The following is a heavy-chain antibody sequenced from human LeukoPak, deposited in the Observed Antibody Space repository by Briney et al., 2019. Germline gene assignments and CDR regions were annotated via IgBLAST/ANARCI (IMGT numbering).Heavy chain of an antibody. J-gene: IGHJ4*02. Sequence: SVKASCKASGGTFSSYTISWVRQAPGQGLEWMGRIIPILGIANYAQKFQGRVTITADKSTSTAYMELSSLRSEDTAVYYCARYDFWSGYYFDYWGQGTLVTVSS. CDR2: IIPILGIA. CDR3: ARYDFWSGYYFDY. CDR1: GGTFSSYT. D-gene: IGHD3-3*01. V-gene: IGHV1-69*02.